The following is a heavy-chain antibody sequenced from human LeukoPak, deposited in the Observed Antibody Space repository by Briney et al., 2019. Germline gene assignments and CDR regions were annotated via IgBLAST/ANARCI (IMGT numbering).Heavy chain of an antibody. CDR2: IKTSGGNT. Sequence: GASVKLSCKASGYIFNSHYIHWVRQAPGQGLEWMGIIKTSGGNTAYAQKFQGRATMTRDTSTSTVYMELSSLTYADTAVYYCARGAPDFDVLTGYPRYHYYYAMDVWGQGTTVIVSS. V-gene: IGHV1-46*02. J-gene: IGHJ6*02. CDR1: GYIFNSHY. D-gene: IGHD3-9*01. CDR3: ARGAPDFDVLTGYPRYHYYYAMDV.